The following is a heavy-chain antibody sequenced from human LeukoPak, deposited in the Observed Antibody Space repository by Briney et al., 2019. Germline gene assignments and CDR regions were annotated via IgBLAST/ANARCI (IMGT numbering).Heavy chain of an antibody. J-gene: IGHJ4*02. Sequence: PSETLSLTCAVSGGSISSGSYYWSWIRQPAGKGLEWIGRIYTSGSTNYNPSLKSRVTISVDTSKNQFSLKLSSVTAADTAVYYCARVVGATLWYFDYWGQGTLVTVSS. CDR1: GGSISSGSYY. V-gene: IGHV4-61*02. CDR3: ARVVGATLWYFDY. D-gene: IGHD1-26*01. CDR2: IYTSGST.